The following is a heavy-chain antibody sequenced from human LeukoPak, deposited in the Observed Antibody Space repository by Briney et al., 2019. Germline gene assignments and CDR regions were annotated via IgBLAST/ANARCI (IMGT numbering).Heavy chain of an antibody. J-gene: IGHJ6*03. CDR2: ISAYNGNT. CDR3: ARARGPEDYYYMDV. V-gene: IGHV1-18*01. Sequence: ASVKVSCKASGYTFISYGLSWARQAPGQGLEWMGWISAYNGNTNYAQKLQGRVTITADESTSTAYMELSSLRSEDTAVYYCARARGPEDYYYMDVWGKGTTVTISS. D-gene: IGHD3-16*01. CDR1: GYTFISYG.